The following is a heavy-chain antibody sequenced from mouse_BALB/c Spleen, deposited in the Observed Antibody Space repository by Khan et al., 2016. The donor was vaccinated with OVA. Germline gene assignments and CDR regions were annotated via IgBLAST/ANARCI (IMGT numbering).Heavy chain of an antibody. Sequence: EVQLQESGPGLVQPSQSLSLTCTVTGYSITSDYTWNWLRQFPGNKLEWMGYISYSGSTSYNPSLKSRFSISRDTSKNQFFLQLNSVTPEDTATYYCVMGRTYWGQGTLVTVSA. CDR3: VMGRTY. J-gene: IGHJ3*01. V-gene: IGHV3-2*02. CDR1: GYSITSDYT. D-gene: IGHD2-3*01. CDR2: ISYSGST.